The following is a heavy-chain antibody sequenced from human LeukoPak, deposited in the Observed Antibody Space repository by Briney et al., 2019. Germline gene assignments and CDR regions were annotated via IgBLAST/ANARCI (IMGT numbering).Heavy chain of an antibody. CDR1: GFIFSNDA. CDR3: ARLIIHYGDYNWFDP. J-gene: IGHJ5*02. CDR2: IWFDGSNK. V-gene: IGHV3-33*01. D-gene: IGHD4-17*01. Sequence: QTGGSLRLSCAASGFIFSNDAMHWVRQAPGKGLEWVAFIWFDGSNKHYADSVKGRFTISRDNSEDTLYLQMNSLRAEDTAVYYCARLIIHYGDYNWFDPWGQGTLVTVSS.